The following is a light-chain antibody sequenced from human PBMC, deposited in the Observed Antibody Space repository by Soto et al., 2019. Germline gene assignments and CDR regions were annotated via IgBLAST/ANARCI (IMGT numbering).Light chain of an antibody. CDR1: QDISRW. CDR3: QQDNTFPLT. CDR2: GAS. J-gene: IGKJ4*01. V-gene: IGKV1-12*01. Sequence: DIQMTQSPSSVSASVGDRVTITCRASQDISRWLAWYQQKPGKAPEILIYGASSLQSGVPSRFSGSGSGTDFTFTISSLQPEDFATYYCQQDNTFPLTFGGGTKVDIK.